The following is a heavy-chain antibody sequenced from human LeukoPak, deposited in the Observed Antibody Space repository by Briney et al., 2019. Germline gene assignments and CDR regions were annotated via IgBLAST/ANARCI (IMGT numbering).Heavy chain of an antibody. Sequence: TSETLSLTCAVYGGSFSGYYWSWIRQPPGKGLEWVSAISVSGNTYHADSVKGRFTISRDSSKNTLYLQMNRLRAEDAAVYYCAKAPVTTCSGAYCYPFDYWGQGTLVTVSS. CDR1: GGSFSGYY. J-gene: IGHJ4*02. D-gene: IGHD2-21*01. V-gene: IGHV3-23*01. CDR3: AKAPVTTCSGAYCYPFDY. CDR2: ISVSGNT.